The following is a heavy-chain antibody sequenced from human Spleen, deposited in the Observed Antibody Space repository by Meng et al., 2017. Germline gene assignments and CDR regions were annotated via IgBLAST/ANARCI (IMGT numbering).Heavy chain of an antibody. V-gene: IGHV3-38-3*01. CDR3: ARNPHTRLTSGGGLFDL. D-gene: IGHD3-10*01. Sequence: GESLKISCAASGFTVTSNEMSWVRQAPGKGLEWVSSICGDSTYYADSGKGRVTVSRDNSKNTLHLQMNSLRAEDTAVYYCARNPHTRLTSGGGLFDLWGRGTLVTV. CDR2: ICGDST. J-gene: IGHJ3*01. CDR1: GFTVTSNE.